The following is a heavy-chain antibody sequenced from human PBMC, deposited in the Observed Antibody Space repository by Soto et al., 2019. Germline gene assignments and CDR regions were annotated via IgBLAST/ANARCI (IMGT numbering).Heavy chain of an antibody. D-gene: IGHD2-15*01. CDR1: GGSISSGDYY. CDR2: IYYSGST. Sequence: QVQLQESGPGLVKPSQTLSLTCTVSGGSISSGDYYWSWIRQPPGKGLEWIGYIYYSGSTYYNPSLKSRVTLSVDTSQYQFAQKLCSVTAADTAVYSCARTNVLVVVVAATSAFDIWGKGTMVTVSS. J-gene: IGHJ3*02. CDR3: ARTNVLVVVVAATSAFDI. V-gene: IGHV4-30-4*01.